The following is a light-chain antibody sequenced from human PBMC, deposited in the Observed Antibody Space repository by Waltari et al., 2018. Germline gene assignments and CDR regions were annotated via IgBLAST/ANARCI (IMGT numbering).Light chain of an antibody. J-gene: IGKJ1*01. V-gene: IGKV3D-20*02. CDR2: DAS. CDR3: QMYVRLPVT. CDR1: QSVGRA. Sequence: EIVLTQSPATLASSPGETATLSCRASQSVGRALAWYQQKPGQAPRLLIYDASSRATSISDKYSGSGSGADFSLTISRVEPEGFAVYCCQMYVRLPVTFGQGTKVEVK.